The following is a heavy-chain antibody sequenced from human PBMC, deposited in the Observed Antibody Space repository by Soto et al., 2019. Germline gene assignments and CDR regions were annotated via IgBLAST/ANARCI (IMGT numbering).Heavy chain of an antibody. V-gene: IGHV3-30-3*01. J-gene: IGHJ4*02. CDR3: ARYCARQLVEYYFDY. CDR1: GFTFSSYA. CDR2: ISYDGSNK. Sequence: QVQLVESGGGVVQPGRSLRLSCAASGFTFSSYAMHWVRQAPGKGLEWVAVISYDGSNKYYADSVKGRFTISRDNSKNTLYLQMNSLRAEDKAVYYCARYCARQLVEYYFDYWGQGTLVTVSS. D-gene: IGHD6-13*01.